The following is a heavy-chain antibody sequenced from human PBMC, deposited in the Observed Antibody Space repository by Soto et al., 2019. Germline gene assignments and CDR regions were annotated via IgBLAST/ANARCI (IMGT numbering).Heavy chain of an antibody. D-gene: IGHD3-10*01. CDR3: ASRAPAGASRPYYYGMDV. CDR1: GGTFSSYA. Sequence: SVKVSCKASGGTFSSYAISWVRQTPGQGLEWMGGIIPIFGTANYAQKFQGRVTITADESTSTAYMELSSLRSEDTAVYYCASRAPAGASRPYYYGMDVWGQGTTVTVSS. V-gene: IGHV1-69*13. J-gene: IGHJ6*02. CDR2: IIPIFGTA.